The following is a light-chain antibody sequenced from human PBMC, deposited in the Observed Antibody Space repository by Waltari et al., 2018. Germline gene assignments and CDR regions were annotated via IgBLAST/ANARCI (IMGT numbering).Light chain of an antibody. CDR2: DVS. V-gene: IGLV2-14*01. CDR1: SSDVGFYNY. Sequence: QSALTQPASVSGPPGPSIPISCTGNSSDVGFYNYVSWYQQHPDKAPKLIIYDVSERPSGVSNRFSGSKSSNTASLTSCWLQAESEADYYCNPYACSRYCVFGRGTNLTVL. CDR3: NPYACSRYCV. J-gene: IGLJ3*02.